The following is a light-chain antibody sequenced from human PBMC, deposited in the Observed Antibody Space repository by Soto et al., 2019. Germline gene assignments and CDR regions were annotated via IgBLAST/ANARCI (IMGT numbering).Light chain of an antibody. J-gene: IGKJ2*01. CDR3: QQTYSSMYT. CDR2: AAS. CDR1: QSISSY. V-gene: IGKV1-39*01. Sequence: DIQMTQSPSSLSASVGDRVTITCRASQSISSYLNWYQPKPGKAPKLLIYAASSLQSGVPSRFSGSVSGTDFTLTISNLQPEDFATYYCQQTYSSMYTFGQGTKLEIK.